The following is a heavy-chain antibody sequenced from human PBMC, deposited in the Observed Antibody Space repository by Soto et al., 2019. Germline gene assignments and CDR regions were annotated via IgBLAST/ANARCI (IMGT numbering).Heavy chain of an antibody. Sequence: GGSLRLSCAASGFTFSSYSMNWVRQAPGKGLEWVSYISSSSSTIYYADSVKGRFTISRDNAKNSLYLQMNSLRAEDTAVYYCAREDPYYGSGSFDYWGQGTLVTVSS. D-gene: IGHD3-10*01. CDR1: GFTFSSYS. V-gene: IGHV3-48*01. J-gene: IGHJ4*02. CDR3: AREDPYYGSGSFDY. CDR2: ISSSSSTI.